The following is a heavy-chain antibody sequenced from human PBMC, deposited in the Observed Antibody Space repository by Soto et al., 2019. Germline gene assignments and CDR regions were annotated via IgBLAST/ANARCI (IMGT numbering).Heavy chain of an antibody. Sequence: QVQLRESGPGLVRPSETLSLTCTVSGGSITGYYWSWIRQPPGKGLEWIGYIYDSGTTTYNAALKSRVTISADTSKNQFSLNLRSVTAADTPVYYCARRNYGEEGYFFDFWGQGLLVTVSS. CDR2: IYDSGTT. V-gene: IGHV4-59*08. CDR1: GGSITGYY. J-gene: IGHJ4*02. CDR3: ARRNYGEEGYFFDF. D-gene: IGHD4-17*01.